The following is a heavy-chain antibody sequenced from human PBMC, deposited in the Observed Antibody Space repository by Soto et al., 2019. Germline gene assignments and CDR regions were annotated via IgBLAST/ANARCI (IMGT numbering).Heavy chain of an antibody. CDR2: IIPIFGTA. Sequence: VXSVKVSCKASGGPFISYAISWVRQAPGQGLEWMGGIIPIFGTANYAQKFQGRVTITADESTSTAYMELSSLRSEDTAVYYCASQEYCTNGVCYKGYYYYGMDVWGQGTTVTVSS. V-gene: IGHV1-69*01. D-gene: IGHD2-8*01. CDR3: ASQEYCTNGVCYKGYYYYGMDV. CDR1: GGPFISYA. J-gene: IGHJ6*02.